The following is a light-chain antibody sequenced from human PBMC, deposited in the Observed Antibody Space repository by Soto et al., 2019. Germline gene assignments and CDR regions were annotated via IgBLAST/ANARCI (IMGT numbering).Light chain of an antibody. J-gene: IGLJ2*01. CDR2: DSN. V-gene: IGLV1-51*01. CDR1: SSNIGNNY. CDR3: GTWDSSLSAVV. Sequence: QSVLTQPPSVSAAPGQTVTISCSGSSSNIGNNYVSWYQQLPGTAPKFLIYDSNKRPSGIPDRFSGSKSGTSATLAITGLQTGDEADYYCGTWDSSLSAVVFGGGTKVTVL.